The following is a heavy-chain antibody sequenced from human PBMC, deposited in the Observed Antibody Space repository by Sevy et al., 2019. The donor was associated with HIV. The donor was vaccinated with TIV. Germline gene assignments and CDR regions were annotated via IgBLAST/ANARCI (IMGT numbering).Heavy chain of an antibody. D-gene: IGHD6-13*01. V-gene: IGHV3-48*03. CDR2: ISTSGSII. CDR3: AREDGSRQYFQY. J-gene: IGHJ1*01. Sequence: GGSLRLSCVASGFTFSSYDMNWVRQAPGKGLEWVSHISTSGSIIHYEDSVKGRFTISRDNAKNSLYLQMNSLRAEDTAVYYCAREDGSRQYFQYWGQGTLVTVSS. CDR1: GFTFSSYD.